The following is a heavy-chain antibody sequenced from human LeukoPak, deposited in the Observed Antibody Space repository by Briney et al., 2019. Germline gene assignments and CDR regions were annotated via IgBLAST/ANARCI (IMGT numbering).Heavy chain of an antibody. CDR3: ARDQEAFDY. CDR2: INLSGGST. Sequence: ASVKVSCKASGYTFTTYSMHWVRQAPGQGLEWMAIINLSGGSTDYTQKFQGRVTVTRDTSTSTVHMELSGLRSEDTAVYYCARDQEAFDYWGQGTLVTVSS. J-gene: IGHJ4*02. V-gene: IGHV1-46*01. CDR1: GYTFTTYS.